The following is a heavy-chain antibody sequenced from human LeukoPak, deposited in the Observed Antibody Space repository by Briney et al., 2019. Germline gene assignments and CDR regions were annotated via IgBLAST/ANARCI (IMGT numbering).Heavy chain of an antibody. Sequence: ASVKVSCKASGYTFTSYAMNWVRQAPGQGLEWMGWINTNTGNPTYAQGFTGRFVFSLDTSVSTAYLQISSLKAEDTAVYYCAGPRGPDHYYYGMDVWVKGPRSPSPQ. CDR1: GYTFTSYA. CDR2: INTNTGNP. V-gene: IGHV7-4-1*02. D-gene: IGHD1-14*01. CDR3: AGPRGPDHYYYGMDV. J-gene: IGHJ6*01.